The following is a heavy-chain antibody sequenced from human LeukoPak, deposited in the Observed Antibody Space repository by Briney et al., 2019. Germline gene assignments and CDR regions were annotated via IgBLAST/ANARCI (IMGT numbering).Heavy chain of an antibody. CDR1: GYTFTSYG. V-gene: IGHV1-18*01. J-gene: IGHJ4*02. D-gene: IGHD2-2*01. Sequence: ASVKVSCKASGYTFTSYGISWVRQAPGQGLEWVGWISVYSGNTNYAQNFQGRVTMTTDTSTSTAHMELRSLGSDDTAVYYCARDRSCCQDFDYWGQGTLVSVCS. CDR3: ARDRSCCQDFDY. CDR2: ISVYSGNT.